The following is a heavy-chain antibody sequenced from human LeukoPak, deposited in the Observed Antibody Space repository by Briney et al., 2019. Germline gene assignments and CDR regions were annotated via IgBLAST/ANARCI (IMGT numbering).Heavy chain of an antibody. CDR3: AKDRNSGNYYQTGDFHY. J-gene: IGHJ4*02. D-gene: IGHD1-26*01. CDR2: ISNSGGST. Sequence: GGTLRLSCAASGFTFSSYGMSWVRQAPGKGLEWVSGISNSGGSTYYADTVKGRFTISRDNSKNTLYLQMNSLRAEDTALYYCAKDRNSGNYYQTGDFHYWGQGTLVTVSS. CDR1: GFTFSSYG. V-gene: IGHV3-23*01.